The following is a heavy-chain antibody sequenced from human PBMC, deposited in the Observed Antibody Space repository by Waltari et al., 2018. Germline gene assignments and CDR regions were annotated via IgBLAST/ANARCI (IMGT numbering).Heavy chain of an antibody. J-gene: IGHJ6*02. Sequence: QVQLVESGGGVVQPGRSLRLSCAASGFTFSSYAMHWVRQAPGKGLEWVAVISYDGSNKYYADSVNGRFTISRDNSNNTLYLQMNSLRAEDTAVYYCARVYCGGDCYPYGMDVWGQGTTVTVSS. V-gene: IGHV3-30-3*01. CDR3: ARVYCGGDCYPYGMDV. CDR1: GFTFSSYA. D-gene: IGHD2-21*01. CDR2: ISYDGSNK.